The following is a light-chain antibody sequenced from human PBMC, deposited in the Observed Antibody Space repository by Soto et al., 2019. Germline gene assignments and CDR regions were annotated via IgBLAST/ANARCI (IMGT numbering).Light chain of an antibody. Sequence: DIQMTQSPSSLFASVGDSVTITCRASQTITTYLNWYRQKPGKAPKLLIYAASSLQSGVPSRFSGSGSGTDFTLTISRLEPEDFAVYYCQQYGSSTWTFGQGTKVDI. J-gene: IGKJ1*01. V-gene: IGKV1-39*01. CDR1: QTITTY. CDR2: AAS. CDR3: QQYGSSTWT.